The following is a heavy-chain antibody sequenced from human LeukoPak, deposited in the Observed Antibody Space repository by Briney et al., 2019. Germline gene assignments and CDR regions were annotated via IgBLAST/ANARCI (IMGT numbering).Heavy chain of an antibody. V-gene: IGHV4-59*01. CDR3: ARVGGYPSVPDY. J-gene: IGHJ4*02. D-gene: IGHD5-18*01. CDR2: IYYSGST. CDR1: GGSFSSYY. Sequence: PSETLSLTCTVSGGSFSSYYWSWIRQPPGEGLEWIGYIYYSGSTNYNPSLKSRVTISVDTSRNQFSLKLSSVTAADTAVYYCARVGGYPSVPDYWGQGTLVTVSS.